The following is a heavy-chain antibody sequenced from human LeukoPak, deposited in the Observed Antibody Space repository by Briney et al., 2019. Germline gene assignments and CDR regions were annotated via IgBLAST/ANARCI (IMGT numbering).Heavy chain of an antibody. J-gene: IGHJ4*02. CDR2: INTDGSSA. CDR3: AGGSSPTYYYFGY. CDR1: GFTFSGYW. V-gene: IGHV3-74*01. D-gene: IGHD6-13*01. Sequence: GGSLRLSCAASGFTFSGYWMHWVRQGPGKGLVWVSRINTDGSSASYADSVKGRFTISRDNAKNTLYLQMNSLRAEDTAVYYCAGGSSPTYYYFGYWGQGTLVTVSS.